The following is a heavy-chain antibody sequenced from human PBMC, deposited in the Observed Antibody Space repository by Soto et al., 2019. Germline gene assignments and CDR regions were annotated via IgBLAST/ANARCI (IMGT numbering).Heavy chain of an antibody. J-gene: IGHJ4*02. CDR1: GGSISSSSYY. CDR3: ARPQNILPGYPAHFAY. D-gene: IGHD3-9*01. Sequence: PSETLSLTCTVSGGSISSSSYYWGWIRQPPGKGLEWIGSIYYSGSTYYNPSLKSRVTISVDTSKNQFSLKLSSVTAADPFVYYFARPQNILPGYPAHFAYWVKRTLVTV. V-gene: IGHV4-39*01. CDR2: IYYSGST.